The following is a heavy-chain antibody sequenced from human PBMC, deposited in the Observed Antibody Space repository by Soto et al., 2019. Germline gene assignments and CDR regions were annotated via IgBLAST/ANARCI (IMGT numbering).Heavy chain of an antibody. CDR2: IYYSGST. V-gene: IGHV4-31*03. CDR1: GGSISSGGYY. CDR3: AREVVGATMKTAYSSGWHNWFDP. Sequence: SETLSLTCTVSGGSISSGGYYWSWIRQHPGKGLEWIGYIYYSGSTYYNPSLKSRVTISVDTSKNQFSLKLSSVTAADTAVYYCAREVVGATMKTAYSSGWHNWFDPWGQGTLVTVSS. J-gene: IGHJ5*02. D-gene: IGHD6-19*01.